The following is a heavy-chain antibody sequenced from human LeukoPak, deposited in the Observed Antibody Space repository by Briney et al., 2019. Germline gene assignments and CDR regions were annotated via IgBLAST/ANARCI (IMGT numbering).Heavy chain of an antibody. CDR2: IYTSGST. D-gene: IGHD5-18*01. V-gene: IGHV4-61*02. CDR1: GGSISSGSYY. Sequence: SSETLSLTCTVSGGSISSGSYYWSWIRQPAGKGLEWIGRIYTSGSTNYNPSLKSRVTISVDTSKNQFSLKLSSVTAADTAVYYCARGDAAFGYSWGFDYWGQGTLVTVSS. J-gene: IGHJ4*02. CDR3: ARGDAAFGYSWGFDY.